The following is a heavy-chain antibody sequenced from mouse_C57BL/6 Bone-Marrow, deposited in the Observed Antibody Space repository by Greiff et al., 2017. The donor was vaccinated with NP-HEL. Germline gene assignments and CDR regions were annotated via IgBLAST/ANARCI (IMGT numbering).Heavy chain of an antibody. Sequence: EVHLVESGGGLVKPGGSLKLSCAASGFTFSDYGMHWVRQAPEKGLEWVAYISSGSSTIYYADTVKGRFTISRDNAKNTLFLQMTSLRSEDTAMYYCARGGLCWYFDVWGTGTTVTVSS. CDR3: ARGGLCWYFDV. CDR1: GFTFSDYG. CDR2: ISSGSSTI. D-gene: IGHD2-4*01. V-gene: IGHV5-17*01. J-gene: IGHJ1*03.